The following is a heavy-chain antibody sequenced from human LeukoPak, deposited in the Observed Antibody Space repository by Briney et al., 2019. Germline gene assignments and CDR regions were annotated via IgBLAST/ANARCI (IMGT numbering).Heavy chain of an antibody. CDR1: GYTFTSYY. CDR3: ASGRYPGRYYYYMDV. V-gene: IGHV1-46*01. D-gene: IGHD3-9*01. Sequence: ASLKVSCKASGYTFTSYYMHWVRQAPGQGLEWMGIINPSGGSTSYAQKFQGRVTMTRDMSTSTVYMELSSLRSEDTAVYYCASGRYPGRYYYYMDVWGKGTTVTVSS. CDR2: INPSGGST. J-gene: IGHJ6*03.